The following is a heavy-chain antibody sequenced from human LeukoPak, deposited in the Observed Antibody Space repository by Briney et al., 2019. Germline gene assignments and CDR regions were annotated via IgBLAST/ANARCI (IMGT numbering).Heavy chain of an antibody. CDR3: ARATSKGGLDI. V-gene: IGHV3-74*01. J-gene: IGHJ3*02. D-gene: IGHD2-15*01. CDR1: GFTFSSYW. Sequence: GGSLRLSCAASGFTFSSYWMHWVRQAPGRGLVWVSRINSDGYSISYADSVKGRFIISRDNAKNTLYLQMNSLRAEDTAVHYCARATSKGGLDIWGQGTVVTISS. CDR2: INSDGYSI.